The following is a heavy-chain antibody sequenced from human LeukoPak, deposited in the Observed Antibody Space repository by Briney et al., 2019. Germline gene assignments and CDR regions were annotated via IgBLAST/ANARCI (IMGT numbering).Heavy chain of an antibody. Sequence: GGSLRLSCAASGFTFSDFWMHWVRQAPGKGLVWVSRINSGGTVTNYADSVKGRLTISRDNAKNTLYLQMNSLRAEDTAVYYCARDADTNSRYSRFDYWGQGTLVTVSS. V-gene: IGHV3-74*01. CDR1: GFTFSDFW. CDR2: INSGGTVT. J-gene: IGHJ4*02. D-gene: IGHD2-8*01. CDR3: ARDADTNSRYSRFDY.